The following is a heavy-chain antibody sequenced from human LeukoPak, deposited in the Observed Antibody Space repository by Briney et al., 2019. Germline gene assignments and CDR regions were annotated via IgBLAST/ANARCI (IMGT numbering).Heavy chain of an antibody. D-gene: IGHD1-26*01. Sequence: GGSLRLSCAASGFTFSSYGMHWVRQAPGKGLEWVAVISYDGSNKYYADSVKGRFTISRDNSKNTLYLQMNSLRAEDTAVYYCARGGEWQLLAYYYYGMDVWGQGTTVTVSS. CDR3: ARGGEWQLLAYYYYGMDV. V-gene: IGHV3-30*03. CDR1: GFTFSSYG. CDR2: ISYDGSNK. J-gene: IGHJ6*02.